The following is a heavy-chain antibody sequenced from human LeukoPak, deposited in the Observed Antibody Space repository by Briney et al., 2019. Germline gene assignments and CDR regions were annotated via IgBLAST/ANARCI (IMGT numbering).Heavy chain of an antibody. V-gene: IGHV3-23*01. Sequence: QPGGSLRLSCAASGFTFSSYAMSWVRQAPGKGLEWVSSISGSGNRTYYADSVKGRFTISRDNSKNTLFLQMNSLRAEDTAVYYCAKNLYCGGGSCYPSALGMGVWGQGTTVTVSS. CDR3: AKNLYCGGGSCYPSALGMGV. CDR1: GFTFSSYA. CDR2: ISGSGNRT. D-gene: IGHD2-15*01. J-gene: IGHJ6*02.